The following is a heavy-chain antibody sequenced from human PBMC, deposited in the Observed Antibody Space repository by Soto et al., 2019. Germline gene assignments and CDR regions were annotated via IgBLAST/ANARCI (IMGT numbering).Heavy chain of an antibody. D-gene: IGHD6-13*01. V-gene: IGHV4-59*08. J-gene: IGHJ6*03. CDR3: ARHPGIAAGGDYYYYMDV. Sequence: SETLSLTCTVSGGCISSYYWSWIRQPPGKGLEWIGYIYYSGSTNYSPSLKSRVTISVDTSKNQFSLKLSSVTAADTAVYYCARHPGIAAGGDYYYYMDVWGKGTTVTVSS. CDR1: GGCISSYY. CDR2: IYYSGST.